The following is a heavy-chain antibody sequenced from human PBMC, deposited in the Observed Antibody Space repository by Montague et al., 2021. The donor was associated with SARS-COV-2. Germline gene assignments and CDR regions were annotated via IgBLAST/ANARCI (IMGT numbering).Heavy chain of an antibody. J-gene: IGHJ4*02. CDR2: VYYNGNT. D-gene: IGHD2-15*01. V-gene: IGHV4-59*01. Sequence: SETLSLTCNVSGGFLSSYYWSWIRQPPGKGLEWIGYVYYNGNTNYNPSYTSRIILSVDTSKNHFSLKVRSVTAADTAVYYCARGSKWSHYFDYWGQGTLVTVSS. CDR1: GGFLSSYY. CDR3: ARGSKWSHYFDY.